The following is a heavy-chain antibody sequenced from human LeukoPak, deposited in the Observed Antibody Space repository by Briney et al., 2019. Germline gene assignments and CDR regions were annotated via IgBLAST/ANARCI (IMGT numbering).Heavy chain of an antibody. CDR2: IYYSGST. CDR1: GGSISSYY. CDR3: ARSLQGYYDFPDAFDI. Sequence: KASETLSLTCTVSGGSISSYYWSWIRQPPGKGLEWIGYIYYSGSTNCNPSLKSRVTISVDTSKNQFSLKLSSVTAADTAVYYCARSLQGYYDFPDAFDIWGQGTMVTVSS. V-gene: IGHV4-59*01. J-gene: IGHJ3*02. D-gene: IGHD3-3*01.